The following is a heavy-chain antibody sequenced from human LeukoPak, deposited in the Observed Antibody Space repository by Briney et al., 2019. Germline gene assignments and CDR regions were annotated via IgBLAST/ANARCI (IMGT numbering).Heavy chain of an antibody. CDR2: IKSKTDGGTT. CDR3: RGGVDS. D-gene: IGHD3-16*01. V-gene: IGHV3-15*01. CDR1: GFTFINAW. Sequence: TGGSLRLSCAASGFTFINAWMAWVRQAPGKGLEWVGHIKSKTDGGTTDYAAPVKGRFTISRDDSENTLYLQMNSLKTEDTAVYYCRGGVDSWGQGTLVTVSS. J-gene: IGHJ4*02.